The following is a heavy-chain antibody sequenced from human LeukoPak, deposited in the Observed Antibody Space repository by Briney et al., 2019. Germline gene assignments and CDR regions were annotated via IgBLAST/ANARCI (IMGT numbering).Heavy chain of an antibody. CDR3: ARLDGENVFYY. V-gene: IGHV4-59*08. CDR1: GVSISSYY. D-gene: IGHD4-17*01. CDR2: IYYSGST. J-gene: IGHJ4*02. Sequence: SETLSLTCTVSGVSISSYYWSWIRQPPGKGLEWIGYIYYSGSTNYNPSLKSRVTISVDTSKNQFSLKLSSMTAADTAVYYCARLDGENVFYYWGQGNLVTVSS.